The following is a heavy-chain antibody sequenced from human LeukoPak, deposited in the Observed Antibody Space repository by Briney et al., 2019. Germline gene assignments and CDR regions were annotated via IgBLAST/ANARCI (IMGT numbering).Heavy chain of an antibody. CDR1: GYTFTRYD. D-gene: IGHD3-10*01. Sequence: GASVKVSCKASGYTFTRYDINWVRQATGQGREWMGWMNPNSCNTGYAQKFKGRVTMTRNTSINTAYMELSSLRSEDTAVYYCARFTGLLWFGELLDAFDIWGQGTMVTVSS. J-gene: IGHJ3*02. CDR3: ARFTGLLWFGELLDAFDI. V-gene: IGHV1-8*01. CDR2: MNPNSCNT.